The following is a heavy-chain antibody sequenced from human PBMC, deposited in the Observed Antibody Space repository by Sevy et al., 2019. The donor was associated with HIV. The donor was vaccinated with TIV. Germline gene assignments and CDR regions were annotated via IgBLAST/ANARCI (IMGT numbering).Heavy chain of an antibody. D-gene: IGHD4-17*01. Sequence: ASVKVSCKVSGYTLTELSMPWVRQAPGKGLEWMGSLDTEDGETLYAQKFQGRVTMTEDTSTDTAYMELSSLRSEDTAVYYCATNTDYGDSDYWGQGTLVTVSS. J-gene: IGHJ4*02. CDR2: LDTEDGET. V-gene: IGHV1-24*01. CDR3: ATNTDYGDSDY. CDR1: GYTLTELS.